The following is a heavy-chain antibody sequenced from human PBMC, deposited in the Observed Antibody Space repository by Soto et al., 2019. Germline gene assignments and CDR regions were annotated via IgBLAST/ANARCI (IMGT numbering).Heavy chain of an antibody. J-gene: IGHJ4*02. CDR1: GGSFSSDA. CDR2: IIPISDTP. V-gene: IGHV1-69*01. D-gene: IGHD3-22*01. CDR3: SNSDYYDGSGSPYWFDY. Sequence: QVQLVQSGAEVKKPGSSVKVLCKASGGSFSSDAISWVRLAPGQGLEWMGGIIPISDTPNYAQKFQGRLTITADESTSTEYMELNSLRSEDTAVYYFSNSDYYDGSGSPYWFDYWGQGTLVTVSS.